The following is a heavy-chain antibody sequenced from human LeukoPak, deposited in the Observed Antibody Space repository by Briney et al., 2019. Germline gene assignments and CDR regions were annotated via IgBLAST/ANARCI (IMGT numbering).Heavy chain of an antibody. J-gene: IGHJ4*02. Sequence: HPGGSLRLSCSASGFTFSSYAMRWVRQAPGKGLEYVSAISSNGGSTYFADSVKGRFTISRDNSKNTLYLQMSSLRAEDTAVYYCVKGSLAAAGAFDYWGQGTPVTVSS. V-gene: IGHV3-64D*06. CDR1: GFTFSSYA. CDR2: ISSNGGST. D-gene: IGHD6-13*01. CDR3: VKGSLAAAGAFDY.